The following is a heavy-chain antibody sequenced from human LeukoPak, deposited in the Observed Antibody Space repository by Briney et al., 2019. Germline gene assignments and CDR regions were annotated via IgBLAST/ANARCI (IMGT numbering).Heavy chain of an antibody. V-gene: IGHV1-58*01. CDR1: GFTFTSSA. D-gene: IGHD1-26*01. CDR3: ARATNFYYYYGMDV. J-gene: IGHJ6*02. CDR2: IVVGSGNT. Sequence: TSVKVSCKASGFTFTSSAVQWVRQARGQRLEWIGWIVVGSGNTNYAQKFQERVTITRDMSTSTAYMELSSLRSEDTAVYYCARATNFYYYYGMDVWGQGTTVTVSS.